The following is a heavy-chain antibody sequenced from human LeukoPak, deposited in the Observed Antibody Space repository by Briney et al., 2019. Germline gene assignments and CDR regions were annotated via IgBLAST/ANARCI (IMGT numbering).Heavy chain of an antibody. CDR1: GFTFSSYS. J-gene: IGHJ5*02. CDR3: ARLTYYYESSGSTNWFDP. CDR2: ISSSSSYI. D-gene: IGHD3-22*01. V-gene: IGHV3-21*01. Sequence: GGSLRLSCAASGFTFSSYSMNWVRQAPGKGLEWVSSISSSSSYIYYADSVKGRFTISRDNAKNSLYLQMNSLRAEDTAVYYCARLTYYYESSGSTNWFDPWGQGTLVTVSS.